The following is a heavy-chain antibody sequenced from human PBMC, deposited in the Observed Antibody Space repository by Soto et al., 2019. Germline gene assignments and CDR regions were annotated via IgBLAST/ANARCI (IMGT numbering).Heavy chain of an antibody. D-gene: IGHD6-13*01. Sequence: SETLSLTCAVYGGSFSGYYWSWIRQPPGKGLEWIGEINHSGSTNYNPSLKSRVTISVDTSKNQFSLKLSSVTAADTAVYYCARGYSSSWYNWFDPWGQGTLVTVSS. CDR1: GGSFSGYY. CDR3: ARGYSSSWYNWFDP. CDR2: INHSGST. V-gene: IGHV4-34*01. J-gene: IGHJ5*02.